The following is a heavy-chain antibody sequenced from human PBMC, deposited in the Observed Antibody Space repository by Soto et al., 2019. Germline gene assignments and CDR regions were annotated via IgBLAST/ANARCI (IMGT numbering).Heavy chain of an antibody. D-gene: IGHD3-22*01. CDR1: GGTFSSYT. V-gene: IGHV1-69*08. CDR2: IIPILGIA. Sequence: QVQLVQSGAEVKKPGSSVKVSCKASGGTFSSYTISWVRQAPGQGLEWMGRIIPILGIANYAQKFQGRVTITADXXTXTXXMELSSLRSEDTAVYYCARESAYYYDSSGYYFFDYWGQGTLVTVSS. CDR3: ARESAYYYDSSGYYFFDY. J-gene: IGHJ4*02.